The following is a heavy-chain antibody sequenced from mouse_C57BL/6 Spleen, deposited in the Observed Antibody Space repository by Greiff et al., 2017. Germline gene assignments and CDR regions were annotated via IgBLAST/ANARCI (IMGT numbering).Heavy chain of an antibody. CDR2: IDPEDGKT. CDR3: ARGDGYDDYAMDY. J-gene: IGHJ4*01. Sequence: VQLKQSGAELVKPGASVKLSCTASGFNIKDYYMHWVKQRTEQGLEWIGRIDPEDGKTKYAPKFQGKATITADTSSNTAYLQLSSLTSEETAVYYCARGDGYDDYAMDYWGQGTSVTVSS. V-gene: IGHV14-2*01. CDR1: GFNIKDYY. D-gene: IGHD2-2*01.